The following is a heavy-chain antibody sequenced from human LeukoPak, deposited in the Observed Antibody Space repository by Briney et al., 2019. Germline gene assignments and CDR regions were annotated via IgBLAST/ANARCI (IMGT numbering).Heavy chain of an antibody. Sequence: GGSLRLSCAASGFTFSSYAMSWVRQAPGKGLQWVSGISTSGGSTYYADSVKGRFTISRDNSKNTLYLQMNSLRAEDTAVYYCAKTVNSWNGFDYWGQGTLVTVSS. CDR2: ISTSGGST. J-gene: IGHJ4*02. CDR1: GFTFSSYA. V-gene: IGHV3-23*01. CDR3: AKTVNSWNGFDY. D-gene: IGHD1-1*01.